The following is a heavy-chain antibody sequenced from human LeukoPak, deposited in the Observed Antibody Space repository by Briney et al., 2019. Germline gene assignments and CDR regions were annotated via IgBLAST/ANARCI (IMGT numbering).Heavy chain of an antibody. J-gene: IGHJ4*02. Sequence: GGSLRLSCAASGFTFSNYAMSWVRQAPGKGLVWVSRINSDGSSITYADSVKGRFTISRDNAKNTLYLQMNSLRVEDTAVYYCAREGRVSGYDFDCWGQGTLVTVSS. CDR1: GFTFSNYA. CDR2: INSDGSSI. D-gene: IGHD5-12*01. V-gene: IGHV3-74*03. CDR3: AREGRVSGYDFDC.